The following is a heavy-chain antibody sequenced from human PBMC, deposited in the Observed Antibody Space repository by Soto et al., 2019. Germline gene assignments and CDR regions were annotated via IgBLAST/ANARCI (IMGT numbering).Heavy chain of an antibody. D-gene: IGHD3-3*01. CDR2: IIPIFGTA. CDR3: ARAHGYYDFWSGYYYFDY. CDR1: GGTFSSYA. J-gene: IGHJ4*02. Sequence: ASVKVSCKASGGTFSSYAISWVRQAPGQGLELMGGIIPIFGTANYAQKFQGRVTITADESTSTAYMELSSLRSEDTAVYYCARAHGYYDFWSGYYYFDYWGQGPLVTVSS. V-gene: IGHV1-69*13.